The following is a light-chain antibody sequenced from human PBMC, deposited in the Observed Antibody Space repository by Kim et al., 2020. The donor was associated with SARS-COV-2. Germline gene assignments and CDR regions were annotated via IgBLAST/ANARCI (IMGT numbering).Light chain of an antibody. CDR3: VAWDDSLSGSV. V-gene: IGLV1-44*01. Sequence: SVTISCSDNRSNIGGNVVNWYQQLPGTAPKLLIYSNDYRSSGVPDRFSGSKSGTSASLAISGLQSEDEADYYCVAWDDSLSGSVFGGGTQLTVL. CDR2: SND. J-gene: IGLJ3*02. CDR1: RSNIGGNV.